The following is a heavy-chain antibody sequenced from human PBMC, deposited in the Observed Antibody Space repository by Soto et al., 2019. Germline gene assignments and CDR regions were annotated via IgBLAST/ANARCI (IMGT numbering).Heavy chain of an antibody. CDR1: GYTFTSYY. Sequence: ASVKVSCKASGYTFTSYYMHWVRQAPGQGLEWMGIINPSGGSTSYAQKFQGRVTMTRDTSTSTVYMELSSLRSEDTAVYYCARKRGVTASTLNWFDPWGQGTLVTVSS. CDR2: INPSGGST. J-gene: IGHJ5*02. D-gene: IGHD2-21*02. CDR3: ARKRGVTASTLNWFDP. V-gene: IGHV1-46*01.